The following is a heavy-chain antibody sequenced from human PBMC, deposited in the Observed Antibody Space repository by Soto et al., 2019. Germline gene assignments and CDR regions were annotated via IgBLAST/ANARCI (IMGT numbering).Heavy chain of an antibody. Sequence: EVQLVQSGAEVKKPGESLRISCKASGYTFTSYWISWVRQLPGKGLEWMGRVDPSDSYTNYSPSFQGHVTMSADKSTNTVYLQWRSLKASDTAMYYCTRPTNGWSNSDFWGQGTLVTVSS. CDR1: GYTFTSYW. D-gene: IGHD2-8*01. CDR2: VDPSDSYT. V-gene: IGHV5-10-1*03. CDR3: TRPTNGWSNSDF. J-gene: IGHJ4*02.